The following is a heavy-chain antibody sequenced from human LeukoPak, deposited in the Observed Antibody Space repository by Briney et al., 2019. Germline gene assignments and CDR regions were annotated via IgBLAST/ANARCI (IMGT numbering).Heavy chain of an antibody. D-gene: IGHD2-15*01. CDR1: GFTFSNYW. CDR2: IKQDGSEK. V-gene: IGHV3-7*01. J-gene: IGHJ4*02. Sequence: PGGSLRLSCAASGFTFSNYWMTWVRQAPGKGLEWVANIKQDGSEKHYVDSVKGRFTISRDDAKNSLYLQMNSLGTEDTAVYYCARGGSCGDYWGQGTLVTVFS. CDR3: ARGGSCGDY.